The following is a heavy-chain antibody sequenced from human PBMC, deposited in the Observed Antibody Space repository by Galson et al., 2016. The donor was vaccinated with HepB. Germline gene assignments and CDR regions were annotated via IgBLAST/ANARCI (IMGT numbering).Heavy chain of an antibody. CDR2: INPTGGRT. D-gene: IGHD3-16*01. CDR1: GYTLTSYY. J-gene: IGHJ6*02. CDR3: ERGGGKTWTMDV. Sequence: SVKVSCKASGYTLTSYYMNWVRQAPGQGLEWMGMINPTGGRTTYAQKFQGRVTMTRDTSTSTVYMELSSLRTEDTAVYYYERGGGKTWTMDVWGQGTTVTVSS. V-gene: IGHV1-46*01.